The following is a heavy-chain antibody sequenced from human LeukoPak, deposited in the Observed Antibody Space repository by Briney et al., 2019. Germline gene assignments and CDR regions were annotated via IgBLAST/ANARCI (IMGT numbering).Heavy chain of an antibody. D-gene: IGHD3-10*01. CDR1: GGNFKTYP. CDR2: LTHIFRRT. CDR3: ATSGSGRSWDWFAP. Sequence: ASVKVSCKASGGNFKTYPISWVRQAPGQGLEWMGGLTHIFRRTNYSQKFQERLIITTDESYSTAYMELRDLRSDDTALYYCATSGSGRSWDWFAPWGQGTLVIVSS. J-gene: IGHJ5*02. V-gene: IGHV1-69*05.